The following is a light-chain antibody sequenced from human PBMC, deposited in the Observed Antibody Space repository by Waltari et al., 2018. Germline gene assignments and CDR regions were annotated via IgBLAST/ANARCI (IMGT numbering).Light chain of an antibody. CDR1: SGSIPNNY. Sequence: FMLNQTHPVSESPGKTVTITCTRTSGSIPNNYVQWFQQRPGSGPTIVIYEYNQNPSGVPDRFSGSIDSSSNSASLIISVLKTEDEADYYCQSYDPPTRVFGGGTKLTVL. J-gene: IGLJ3*02. CDR2: EYN. V-gene: IGLV6-57*04. CDR3: QSYDPPTRV.